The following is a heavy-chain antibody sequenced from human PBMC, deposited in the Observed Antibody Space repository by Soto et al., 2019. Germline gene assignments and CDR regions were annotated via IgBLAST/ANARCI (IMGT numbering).Heavy chain of an antibody. V-gene: IGHV4-34*01. D-gene: IGHD2-2*01. CDR1: GGSCGGDE. CDR3: ARCGSSTNCYNMDV. J-gene: IGHJ6*03. CDR2: INHSGST. Sequence: SETLSLTCAVYGGSCGGDEWSWILQPPGKGLEWIGEINHSGSTNYNPSLKSRVTISVDTSKNQFSLKLSSVTAADTAVYYCARCGSSTNCYNMDVWGQGTTVT.